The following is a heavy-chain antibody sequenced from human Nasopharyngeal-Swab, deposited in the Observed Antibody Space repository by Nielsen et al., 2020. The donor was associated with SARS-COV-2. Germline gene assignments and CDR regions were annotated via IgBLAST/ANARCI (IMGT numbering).Heavy chain of an antibody. D-gene: IGHD6-13*01. CDR3: ARYSRSSWSSRRDY. CDR2: INHSGST. V-gene: IGHV4-34*01. Sequence: CQAPGKGLEWIGEINHSGSTNYNPSLKSRVTISVDTSKNQFSLKLSSVTAADTAMYYCARYSRSSWSSRRDYWGQGTLVTVSS. J-gene: IGHJ4*02.